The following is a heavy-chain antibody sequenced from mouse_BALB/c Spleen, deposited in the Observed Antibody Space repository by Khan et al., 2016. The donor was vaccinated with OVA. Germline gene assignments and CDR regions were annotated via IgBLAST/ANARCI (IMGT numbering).Heavy chain of an antibody. J-gene: IGHJ3*01. D-gene: IGHD4-1*01. CDR3: ARDYWDVVAY. CDR2: IDPANGNT. V-gene: IGHV14-3*02. CDR1: GFNIKDTY. Sequence: VQLQQSGAELVKPGASVKLSCSASGFNIKDTYMHWVKQRPEQGLDWIGRIDPANGNTKYDPKFQGKATLTADTSSNTAYLQVSSLTSEDTAVYYCARDYWDVVAYWGQGTVVTVSA.